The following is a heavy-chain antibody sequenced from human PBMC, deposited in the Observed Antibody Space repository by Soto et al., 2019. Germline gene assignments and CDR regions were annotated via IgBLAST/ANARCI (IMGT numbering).Heavy chain of an antibody. J-gene: IGHJ6*02. CDR1: GGSITSYY. D-gene: IGHD3-10*01. CDR2: IYYTGST. Sequence: PSETLSLTCTVSGGSITSYYWSWIRQPPGKGLEWLGYIYYTGSTNYNPSLKSRVTISLDTSKNQFSLKLSSVTAADTALYYCARHAYGSGFYYGMNVWGQGTTVTVSS. CDR3: ARHAYGSGFYYGMNV. V-gene: IGHV4-59*08.